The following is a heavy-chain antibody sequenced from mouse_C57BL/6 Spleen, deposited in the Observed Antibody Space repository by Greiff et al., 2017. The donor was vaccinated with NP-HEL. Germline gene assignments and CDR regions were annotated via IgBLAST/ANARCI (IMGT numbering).Heavy chain of an antibody. CDR3: AREDTDGDGFAY. CDR1: GYTFTSYW. J-gene: IGHJ3*01. D-gene: IGHD2-3*01. CDR2: IHPNSGST. V-gene: IGHV1-64*01. Sequence: QVQLQQSGAELVKPGASVKLSCKASGYTFTSYWMHWVKQRPGQGLEWIGMIHPNSGSTNYNEKFKSKATLTVDKSSSTAYMQLSSLTSEDSAVYYCAREDTDGDGFAYWGQGTLVTVSA.